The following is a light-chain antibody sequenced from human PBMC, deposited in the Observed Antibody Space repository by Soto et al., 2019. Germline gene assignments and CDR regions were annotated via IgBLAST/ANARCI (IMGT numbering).Light chain of an antibody. CDR2: GAS. Sequence: EIVLTQSPDTLSLSPGQRATLSCRASQSVSSNNLAWYQQKPGQAPRLLIYGASSRATGIPDRFSGSGSGTDFTLTISRLEPEDFAVYYCQQYGSSPFTFGPGTKWISN. CDR1: QSVSSNN. CDR3: QQYGSSPFT. J-gene: IGKJ3*01. V-gene: IGKV3-20*01.